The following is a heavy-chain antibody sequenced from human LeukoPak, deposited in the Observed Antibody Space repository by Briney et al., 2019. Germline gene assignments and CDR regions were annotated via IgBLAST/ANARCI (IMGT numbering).Heavy chain of an antibody. Sequence: GGSLRLSCAASGFTVSSSYMTWVRQAPGKGLEWVSVIRSGGSTVYADSVKGRFTISRDNSKNTLYLQLNSLRAEDAAVYYCAREGSGRTAYNDGLDVWGQGTMVTVSS. CDR2: IRSGGST. CDR1: GFTVSSSY. J-gene: IGHJ3*01. D-gene: IGHD3-10*01. CDR3: AREGSGRTAYNDGLDV. V-gene: IGHV3-53*01.